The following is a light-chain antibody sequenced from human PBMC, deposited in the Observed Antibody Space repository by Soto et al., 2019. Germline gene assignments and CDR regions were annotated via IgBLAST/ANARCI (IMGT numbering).Light chain of an antibody. CDR1: SRDVGGYNY. Sequence: QSALTQPPSASGSPGQSVTISCTGTSRDVGGYNYVSWYQQHPGKAPQLMIYEVSKRPSGVPDRFSGSKSGNTASLTVSGLQADDEADYYCSSYAGSNNFGVFGGGTKVTV. CDR2: EVS. J-gene: IGLJ2*01. CDR3: SSYAGSNNFGV. V-gene: IGLV2-8*01.